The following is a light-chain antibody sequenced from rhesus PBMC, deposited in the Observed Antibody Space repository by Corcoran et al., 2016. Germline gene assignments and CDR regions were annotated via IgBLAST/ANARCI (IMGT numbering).Light chain of an antibody. CDR2: RAA. V-gene: IGKV1-69*01. CDR3: QQHDNSPFT. J-gene: IGKJ3*01. Sequence: DIQMTQSPSSLSASVGDRVTITCRASQGISNWLAWYQQTPGKAPKLLIYRAANLETGVPSRFSGSGSGTDCTLTISSLQPEDIATYYCQQHDNSPFTFGPGTKLDIK. CDR1: QGISNW.